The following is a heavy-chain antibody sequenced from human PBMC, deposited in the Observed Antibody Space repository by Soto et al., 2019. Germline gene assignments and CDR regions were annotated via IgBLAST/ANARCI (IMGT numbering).Heavy chain of an antibody. Sequence: QVQLVQSGPEVKKPGASVKVSCKTSGYTFTTYGITWVRQAPGQGLEWMGWISTNKGNTNYAQKFQGRVTMTTDTPRSTAYMDLGSRSSDDTAMYYCAPRPPAFAFWGQGTLFTVSS. CDR1: GYTFTTYG. CDR3: APRPPAFAF. CDR2: ISTNKGNT. D-gene: IGHD6-6*01. J-gene: IGHJ4*02. V-gene: IGHV1-18*01.